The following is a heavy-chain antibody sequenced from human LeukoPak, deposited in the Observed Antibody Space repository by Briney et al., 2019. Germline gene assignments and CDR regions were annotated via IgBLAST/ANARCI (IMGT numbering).Heavy chain of an antibody. Sequence: GESLKISCKGSGYSFTSYWSGWVRQMPGKGLEWMGIIYPGDSDTRYSPSFQGQVTISADKSISTAYLQWSSLKASDTAMYYCARMRAAAPDAFDIWGQGTMVTVSS. J-gene: IGHJ3*02. CDR3: ARMRAAAPDAFDI. D-gene: IGHD6-13*01. CDR2: IYPGDSDT. V-gene: IGHV5-51*01. CDR1: GYSFTSYW.